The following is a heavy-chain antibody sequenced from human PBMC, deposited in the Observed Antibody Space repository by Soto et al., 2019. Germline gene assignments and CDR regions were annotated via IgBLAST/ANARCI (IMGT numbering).Heavy chain of an antibody. CDR3: ARVGLSMALYLDY. V-gene: IGHV1-69*13. CDR1: GGTFSSYA. CDR2: IIPIFGTT. D-gene: IGHD3-10*01. J-gene: IGHJ4*02. Sequence: ASVKVACKASGGTFSSYAISWVRQAPGQGLEWMGGIIPIFGTTNYAQKFQGRVTITADESTSTAYMELSSLRSEDTAVYYCARVGLSMALYLDYWGQGTLVTVSS.